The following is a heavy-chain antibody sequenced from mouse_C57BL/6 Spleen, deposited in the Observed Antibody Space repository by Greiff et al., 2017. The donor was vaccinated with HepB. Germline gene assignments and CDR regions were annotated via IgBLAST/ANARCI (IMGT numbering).Heavy chain of an antibody. D-gene: IGHD1-1*01. Sequence: VQLVESGAELARPGASVKMSCKASGYTFTSYTMHWVKQRPGQGLEWIGYINPSSGYTKYNQKFKDKATLTADKSSRTAYMQLSSLTSEDSAVYYCARPHYYGSSWFAYWGQGTLVTVSA. CDR3: ARPHYYGSSWFAY. CDR2: INPSSGYT. V-gene: IGHV1-4*01. J-gene: IGHJ3*01. CDR1: GYTFTSYT.